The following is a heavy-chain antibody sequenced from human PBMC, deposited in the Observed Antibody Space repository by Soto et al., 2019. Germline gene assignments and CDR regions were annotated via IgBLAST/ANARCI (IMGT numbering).Heavy chain of an antibody. J-gene: IGHJ4*02. CDR3: ARDVVAVAGSADY. CDR1: AFTVRSNY. V-gene: IGHV3-53*01. CDR2: ISSDGGT. Sequence: GGSLRLSCAASAFTVRSNYMSWVRQAPGKGLEWVSAISSDGGTYYTDSVKGRFTISRDKSKNTLYLQMNDLTAEDTAVYYCARDVVAVAGSADYWGQGTLVTVSS. D-gene: IGHD6-19*01.